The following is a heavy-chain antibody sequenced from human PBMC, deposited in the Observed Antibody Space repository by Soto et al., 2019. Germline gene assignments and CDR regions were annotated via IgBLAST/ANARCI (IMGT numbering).Heavy chain of an antibody. Sequence: DSVKVYCKASGYTFTGYYMHWVRQAPGQGLEWMGWINPNSGGTNYAQKFQGRVTMTRDTSISTAYMELSRLRSDDTAVYYCARDYDYVWGSPGTYFDYWGQGTLVTVSS. CDR3: ARDYDYVWGSPGTYFDY. D-gene: IGHD3-16*01. CDR2: INPNSGGT. CDR1: GYTFTGYY. J-gene: IGHJ4*02. V-gene: IGHV1-2*02.